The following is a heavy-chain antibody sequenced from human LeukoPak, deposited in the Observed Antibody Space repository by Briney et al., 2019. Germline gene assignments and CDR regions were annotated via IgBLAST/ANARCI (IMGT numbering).Heavy chain of an antibody. V-gene: IGHV1-69*05. D-gene: IGHD3-16*01. CDR1: GGTFSSYA. Sequence: SVKVSRKASGGTFSSYAISWVRQAPGQGLEWMGGIIPIFGTANYAQKFQGRVTMTRNTSISTAYMELSSLRSEDTAVYYCARGITDTDYWGQGTLVTVSS. CDR3: ARGITDTDY. J-gene: IGHJ4*02. CDR2: IIPIFGTA.